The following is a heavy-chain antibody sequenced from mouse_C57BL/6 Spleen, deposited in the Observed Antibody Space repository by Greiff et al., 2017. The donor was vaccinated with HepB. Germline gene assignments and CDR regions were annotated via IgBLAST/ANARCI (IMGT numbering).Heavy chain of an antibody. J-gene: IGHJ2*01. D-gene: IGHD1-1*01. CDR1: GYTFTDYE. CDR3: TRRYYGSSYEYFDY. Sequence: QVQLQQSGAELVRPGASVTLSCKASGYTFTDYEMHWVKQTPVHGLEWIGAIDPETGGTAYNQKFKGKAILTADKSSSTAYMELRSLTSEDSAVYYCTRRYYGSSYEYFDYWGQGTTLTVSS. V-gene: IGHV1-15*01. CDR2: IDPETGGT.